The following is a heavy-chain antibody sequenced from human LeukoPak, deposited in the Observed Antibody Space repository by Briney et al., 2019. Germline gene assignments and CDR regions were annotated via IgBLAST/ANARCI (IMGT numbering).Heavy chain of an antibody. CDR3: ARGGYDYWYFDL. V-gene: IGHV4-59*05. Sequence: PSETLSLTCSVSGGSISSYYWSWIRQPPGKGLEWIGSIYYSGSTYYNPSLKSRVTISVDTSKNQFSLKLTSVTAADTAVYYCARGGYDYWYFDLWGRGTLVTVSS. CDR1: GGSISSYY. D-gene: IGHD5-12*01. J-gene: IGHJ2*01. CDR2: IYYSGST.